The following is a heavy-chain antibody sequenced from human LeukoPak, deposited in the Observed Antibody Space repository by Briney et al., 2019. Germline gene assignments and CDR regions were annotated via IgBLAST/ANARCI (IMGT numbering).Heavy chain of an antibody. Sequence: PSETLSLTCTVSGGSISSYSWSWIRQPPGKGLEWIGYIYHSGSTYYNPSLKSRVTISVDRSKNQFSLKLSSVTAADTAVYYCARGEYCSSTSCLGDDAFDIWGQGTMVTVSS. CDR3: ARGEYCSSTSCLGDDAFDI. D-gene: IGHD2-2*01. CDR1: GGSISSYS. J-gene: IGHJ3*02. CDR2: IYHSGST. V-gene: IGHV4-30-2*01.